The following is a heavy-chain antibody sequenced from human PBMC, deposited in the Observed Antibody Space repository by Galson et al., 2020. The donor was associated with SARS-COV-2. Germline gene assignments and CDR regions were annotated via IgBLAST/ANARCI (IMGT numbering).Heavy chain of an antibody. CDR1: GGSFSGYY. CDR2: INHSGST. CDR3: ARSQYYYGSGIDL. D-gene: IGHD3-10*01. V-gene: IGHV4-34*01. J-gene: IGHJ2*01. Sequence: SETLSLTCAVYGGSFSGYYWSWIRQPPGKGLEWIGEINHSGSTHYNPSLKSRVTISVDTSKNQFSLKLSSVTAADTAVYYCARSQYYYGSGIDLWGRGTLVTVSS.